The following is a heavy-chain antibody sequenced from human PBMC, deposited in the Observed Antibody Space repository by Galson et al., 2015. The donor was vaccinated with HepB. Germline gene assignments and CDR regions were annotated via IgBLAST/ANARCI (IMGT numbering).Heavy chain of an antibody. Sequence: SLRLSCASSGFTLSTYSMNWVRQAPGKGLEWVSSISSSSLYVYYADSVRGRFTVSRDNAKNSLYLQMNSLRVEDTALYYCARGCAPDYWGQGTLVTVSS. J-gene: IGHJ4*02. V-gene: IGHV3-21*01. CDR1: GFTLSTYS. D-gene: IGHD4/OR15-4a*01. CDR3: ARGCAPDY. CDR2: ISSSSLYV.